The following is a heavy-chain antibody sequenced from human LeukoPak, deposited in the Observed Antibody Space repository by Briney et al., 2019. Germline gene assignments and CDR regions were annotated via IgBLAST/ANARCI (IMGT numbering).Heavy chain of an antibody. CDR3: AREAHYYYDSSGYYLTAHDAFDI. J-gene: IGHJ3*02. CDR1: GGSISSYY. D-gene: IGHD3-22*01. CDR2: IYYSGST. V-gene: IGHV4-59*01. Sequence: SETLSLTCTVSGGSISSYYWSWIRQPPGNGLEWIGYIYYSGSTNYNPSLKSRVTISVDTSKNQFSLKLSSVTAADTAVYYCAREAHYYYDSSGYYLTAHDAFDIWGQGTMVTVSS.